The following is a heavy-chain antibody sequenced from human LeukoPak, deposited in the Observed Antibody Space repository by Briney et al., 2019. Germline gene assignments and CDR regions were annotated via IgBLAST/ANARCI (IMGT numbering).Heavy chain of an antibody. D-gene: IGHD3-22*01. J-gene: IGHJ5*02. CDR2: IYYSGST. CDR3: AREVWYYYDSSGYYPWFDP. V-gene: IGHV4-59*11. Sequence: SETLSLTCTVSGGSISSHYWSWIRQPPGKGLEWIGYIYYSGSTNYNPTLKSRVTISVDTSKNQFSLKLSSVTAADTAVYYCAREVWYYYDSSGYYPWFDPWGQGTLVTVSS. CDR1: GGSISSHY.